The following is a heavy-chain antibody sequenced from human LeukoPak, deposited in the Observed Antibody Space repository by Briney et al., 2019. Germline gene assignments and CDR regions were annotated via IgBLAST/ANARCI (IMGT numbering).Heavy chain of an antibody. Sequence: SETLSLTCTVPGGSISSGSYYWSWIRQPAGKGLEWIGRIYTSGSTNYNPSLKSRVTISVDTSKNQFSLKLSSVTAADTAVYYCAREGIAGSGSMWGQGTLVTVSS. J-gene: IGHJ4*02. CDR1: GGSISSGSYY. CDR3: AREGIAGSGSM. CDR2: IYTSGST. V-gene: IGHV4-61*02. D-gene: IGHD3-3*01.